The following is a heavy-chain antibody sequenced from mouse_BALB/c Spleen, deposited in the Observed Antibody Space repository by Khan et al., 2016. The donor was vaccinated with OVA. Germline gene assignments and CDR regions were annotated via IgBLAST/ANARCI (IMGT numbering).Heavy chain of an antibody. J-gene: IGHJ3*01. CDR3: AFDGYFSAWFAY. V-gene: IGHV1-26*01. CDR2: INPTNGGT. CDR1: GYSFTGYY. D-gene: IGHD2-3*01. Sequence: VQLQQPGPDLVKPGASVKISCKASGYSFTGYYMHWVKQSHGKSLEWIGRINPTNGGTSYNQKFKGKAILTVDKSSSTAYMELRSLTSEDSAVYYCAFDGYFSAWFAYWGQGTLVTVSA.